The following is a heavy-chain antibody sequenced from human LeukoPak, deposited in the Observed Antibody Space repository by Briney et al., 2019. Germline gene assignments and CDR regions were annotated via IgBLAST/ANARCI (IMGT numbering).Heavy chain of an antibody. J-gene: IGHJ4*02. CDR2: IYYSGST. CDR3: ARGGSSWSTAFDY. D-gene: IGHD6-13*01. V-gene: IGHV4-59*01. Sequence: SATLSLTCTVSGGSISSYYWSWIRQPPGKGLEWIGYIYYSGSTNYNPSLKSRVTISVDTSKNQFSLKLSSVTAADTAVYYCARGGSSWSTAFDYWGQGTLVTVSS. CDR1: GGSISSYY.